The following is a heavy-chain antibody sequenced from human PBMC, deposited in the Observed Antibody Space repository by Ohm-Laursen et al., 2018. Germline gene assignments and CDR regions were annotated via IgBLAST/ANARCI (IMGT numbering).Heavy chain of an antibody. CDR3: ARDGDGYLH. CDR1: GFNFRGDW. V-gene: IGHV3-7*01. J-gene: IGHJ4*02. Sequence: GSVRLSCAASGFNFRGDWMSWVRQAPGKGPEWVANLNPGGSDKYYVDSVKDRFTISRDNSKNSLYLQMSSLTAEDTAVYFCARDGDGYLHWGQGTLVTVSS. D-gene: IGHD2-21*01. CDR2: LNPGGSDK.